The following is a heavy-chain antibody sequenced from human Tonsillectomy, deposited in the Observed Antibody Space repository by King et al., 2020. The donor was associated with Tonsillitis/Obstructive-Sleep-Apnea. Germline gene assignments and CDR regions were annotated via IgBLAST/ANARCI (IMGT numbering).Heavy chain of an antibody. V-gene: IGHV3-23*04. D-gene: IGHD4-23*01. CDR2: ISDSGGST. J-gene: IGHJ4*02. CDR3: AKLYGGNSGSHFDY. Sequence: VQLVESGGGLVQSGGSLRLSCAASGFTFSSYAMSWVRQAPGKGLEWVSVISDSGGSTYYADSVKGRFTISRDNSKNTLYLQMNSLRAADTAVYYCAKLYGGNSGSHFDYWAREPWSPSPQ. CDR1: GFTFSSYA.